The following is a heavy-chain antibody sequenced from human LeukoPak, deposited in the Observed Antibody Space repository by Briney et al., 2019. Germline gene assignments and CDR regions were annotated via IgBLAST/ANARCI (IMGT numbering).Heavy chain of an antibody. CDR1: GFTFSSYG. J-gene: IGHJ4*02. CDR2: IRYDGSNK. CDR3: AKDRIIMIVVDGYYFDY. V-gene: IGHV3-30*02. Sequence: GGSLRLSCAASGFTFSSYGMHWVRQAPGKGLEWVAFIRYDGSNKYYADSVKGRFTISRDNSKNTLYLQMNSLRAEDTAVYYCAKDRIIMIVVDGYYFDYWGQGTLVTVSS. D-gene: IGHD3-22*01.